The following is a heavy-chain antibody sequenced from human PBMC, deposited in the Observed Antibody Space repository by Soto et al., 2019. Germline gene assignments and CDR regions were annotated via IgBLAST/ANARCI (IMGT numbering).Heavy chain of an antibody. CDR1: GYRFTTHY. D-gene: IGHD5-18*01. V-gene: IGHV1-2*06. CDR3: ARDGNFALRGYSFGFDF. Sequence: ASVKFSCKASGYRFTTHYVHWVRQAPGQGLEWMGRMNVGTGGTTYAHKFQGRVTTTRDTSIRTAYLEVSSVKSDDTAMYYCARDGNFALRGYSFGFDFWGQGTLVTVSS. J-gene: IGHJ4*02. CDR2: MNVGTGGT.